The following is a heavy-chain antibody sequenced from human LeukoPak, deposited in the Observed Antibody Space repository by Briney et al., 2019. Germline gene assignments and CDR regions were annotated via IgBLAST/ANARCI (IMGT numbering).Heavy chain of an antibody. Sequence: PGGSLRLSCAASGFTFSSYGMHWVRQAPGKGLEWVAVIWYDGSNKYYADSVKGRFTISRDNSKNTLYLQMNSLRAEDTAVYYCAKDWGYGDYKGRFDYWGQGTLVTVSS. CDR3: AKDWGYGDYKGRFDY. D-gene: IGHD4-17*01. J-gene: IGHJ4*02. CDR1: GFTFSSYG. V-gene: IGHV3-33*06. CDR2: IWYDGSNK.